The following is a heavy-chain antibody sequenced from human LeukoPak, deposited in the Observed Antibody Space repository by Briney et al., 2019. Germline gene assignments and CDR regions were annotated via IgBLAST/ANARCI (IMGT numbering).Heavy chain of an antibody. CDR2: IYHSGST. CDR3: ARAKDMYYYGSGSYDY. J-gene: IGHJ4*02. Sequence: SETLSLTCTVSGYSISSGYYWGWIRPPPGKGLEWIGSIYHSGSTYYNPSLKSRVTISVDTSKNQFSLKLSSVTAADTAVYYCARAKDMYYYGSGSYDYWGQGTLVTVSS. CDR1: GYSISSGYY. V-gene: IGHV4-38-2*02. D-gene: IGHD3-10*01.